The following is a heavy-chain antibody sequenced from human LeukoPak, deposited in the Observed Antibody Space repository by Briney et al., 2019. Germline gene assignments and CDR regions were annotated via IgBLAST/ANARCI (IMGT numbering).Heavy chain of an antibody. CDR3: ARGGNGDGYNLFDY. CDR2: IGSSSSYT. V-gene: IGHV3-11*05. D-gene: IGHD5-24*01. CDR1: GFTFSDYY. Sequence: PGGSLRLSCAASGFTFSDYYMSWICQAPGKGLEWVSYIGSSSSYTNYADSVKGRFTISRDNAKNSLYLQMNSLRAEDTAVYYCARGGNGDGYNLFDYWGQGTLVTVSS. J-gene: IGHJ4*02.